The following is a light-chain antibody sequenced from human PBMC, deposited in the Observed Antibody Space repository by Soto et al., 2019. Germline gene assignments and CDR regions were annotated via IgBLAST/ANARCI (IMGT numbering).Light chain of an antibody. J-gene: IGLJ2*01. CDR3: SSYTSSSTRGVV. V-gene: IGLV2-14*01. CDR1: SGDFGDYKF. CDR2: DVS. Sequence: QSALTQPASVSGSPGQSIAISCTGASGDFGDYKFVSWYQQHPGKAPKLMIYDVSNRPSGVSNRFSGSKSGNTASLTISGLQAEDEADYYCSSYTSSSTRGVVFGGGTQLTVL.